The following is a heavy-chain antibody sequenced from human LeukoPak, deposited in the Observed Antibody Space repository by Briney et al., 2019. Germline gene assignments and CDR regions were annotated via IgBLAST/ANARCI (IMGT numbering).Heavy chain of an antibody. V-gene: IGHV3-53*04. CDR3: AREGYDSSGYPRLLDY. Sequence: PGGSLRLSCAASGLTVSSNYITWVRQPPGKGLEWVSVLHAAGGTYYADSVKGRFTISRHISKNTVYLQMNSLRAEDMAVYYCAREGYDSSGYPRLLDYWGQGTLVTVSS. D-gene: IGHD3-22*01. CDR2: LHAAGGT. J-gene: IGHJ4*02. CDR1: GLTVSSNY.